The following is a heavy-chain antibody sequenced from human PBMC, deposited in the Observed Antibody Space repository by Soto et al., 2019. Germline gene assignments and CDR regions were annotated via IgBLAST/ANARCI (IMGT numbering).Heavy chain of an antibody. CDR1: GYTFTSYG. D-gene: IGHD3-16*01. CDR2: ISAYNGNT. J-gene: IGHJ4*02. CDR3: ARAVGCSRLADC. Sequence: QVQLVQSGAEVKKPWASVKVSCKASGYTFTSYGISWVRQAPGQGLEWMGWISAYNGNTNYALKLQGRVTRTTDTSTSTTYLELRSLISDDKAVDYWARAVGCSRLADCLGQGTVVTVSS. V-gene: IGHV1-18*01.